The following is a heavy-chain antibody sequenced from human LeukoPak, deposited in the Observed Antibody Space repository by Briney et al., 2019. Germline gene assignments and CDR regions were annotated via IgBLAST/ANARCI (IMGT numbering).Heavy chain of an antibody. V-gene: IGHV4-34*01. CDR3: ARGRLRYFDWLLSSDFDY. CDR2: INHSGST. CDR1: GGSFSGYY. J-gene: IGHJ4*02. Sequence: SETLSLTCAVYGGSFSGYYWSWIRQPPGKGLEWIGEINHSGSTNYNPSLKSRVTISVDTSKNQFSLKLSSVTAADTAVYYCARGRLRYFDWLLSSDFDYWGQGTLVTVSS. D-gene: IGHD3-9*01.